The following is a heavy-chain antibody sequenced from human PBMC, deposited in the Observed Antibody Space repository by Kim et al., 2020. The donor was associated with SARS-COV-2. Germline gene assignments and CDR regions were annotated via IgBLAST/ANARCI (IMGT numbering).Heavy chain of an antibody. CDR3: ARGPYGDLDYYYGMDV. V-gene: IGHV4-34*01. J-gene: IGHJ6*02. D-gene: IGHD4-17*01. Sequence: LKSRVTISVDTSKNQFSLKLSSVTPADTAVYYCARGPYGDLDYYYGMDVWGQGTTVTVSS.